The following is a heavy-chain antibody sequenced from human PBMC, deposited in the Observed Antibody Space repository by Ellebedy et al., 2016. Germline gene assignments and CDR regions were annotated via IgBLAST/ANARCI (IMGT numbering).Heavy chain of an antibody. CDR3: ARCEIFTHSSGPHYFDY. J-gene: IGHJ4*02. V-gene: IGHV4-59*12. D-gene: IGHD6-19*01. Sequence: SETLSLTCTVSGGSMNNYYWSWMRQPPGKRLEWVSFINHSGSTNSNSSLKSRVFISVDTSKKQFSLQLSSVTAADTAVYYCARCEIFTHSSGPHYFDYWGQGTLVTVSS. CDR1: GGSMNNYY. CDR2: INHSGST.